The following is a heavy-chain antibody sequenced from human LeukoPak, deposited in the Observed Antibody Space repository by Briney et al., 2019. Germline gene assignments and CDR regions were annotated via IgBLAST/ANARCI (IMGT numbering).Heavy chain of an antibody. V-gene: IGHV1-24*01. D-gene: IGHD2-2*03. CDR1: GYTLTELS. Sequence: ASVKVSCKVSGYTLTELSMHWVRQAPGKGLEWMGGFDPEDGETIYAQKFQGRVTMTEDTSTDTAYMELSRLRSDDTAVYYCARGRIGYCSSTSCYPTLYYYYYYMDVWGKGTTVTISS. CDR3: ARGRIGYCSSTSCYPTLYYYYYYMDV. J-gene: IGHJ6*03. CDR2: FDPEDGET.